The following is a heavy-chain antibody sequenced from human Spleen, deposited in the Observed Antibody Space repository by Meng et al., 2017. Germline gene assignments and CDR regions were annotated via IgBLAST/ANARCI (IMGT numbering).Heavy chain of an antibody. CDR2: TYYRSKWYN. D-gene: IGHD5-24*01. V-gene: IGHV6-1*01. CDR3: ARASATTTTISQYYFDD. Sequence: SQTLSLTCAISGDSVSSNSAAWNWIRQSPSRGLEWLGRTYYRSKWYNDYAVSVKSRITINPDTSKNQFSLQLNSVTPEDTAVYYCARASATTTTISQYYFDDWGQGTLVTVSS. J-gene: IGHJ4*02. CDR1: GDSVSSNSAA.